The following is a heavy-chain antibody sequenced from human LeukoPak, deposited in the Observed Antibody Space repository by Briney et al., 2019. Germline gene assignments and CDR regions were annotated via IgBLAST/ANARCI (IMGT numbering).Heavy chain of an antibody. J-gene: IGHJ4*02. V-gene: IGHV4-59*01. CDR2: ISYSGSIDYN. Sequence: SETLSLTCTVSGGSINGYYWSWIRQPPGKTLEWIGYISYSGSIDYNNYNPSLKSRVTISRDTSKNQFSLTMTSVTAADTAVYYCARDKSSRGNWFGNDYWGQGILGTVSS. CDR3: ARDKSSRGNWFGNDY. CDR1: GGSINGYY. D-gene: IGHD3-10*01.